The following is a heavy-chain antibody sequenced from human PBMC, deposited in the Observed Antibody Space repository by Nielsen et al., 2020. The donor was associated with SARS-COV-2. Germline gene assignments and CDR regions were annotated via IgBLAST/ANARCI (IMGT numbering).Heavy chain of an antibody. J-gene: IGHJ4*02. V-gene: IGHV1-2*06. Sequence: WVRQAPGQGLEWMGRISPNSGGTNYAQKFQGRVTLTKDTSVNTAYMELTSLRFDDTAVYYCARALAAAGKGYWGQGTLVTVSS. CDR2: ISPNSGGT. CDR3: ARALAAAGKGY. D-gene: IGHD6-13*01.